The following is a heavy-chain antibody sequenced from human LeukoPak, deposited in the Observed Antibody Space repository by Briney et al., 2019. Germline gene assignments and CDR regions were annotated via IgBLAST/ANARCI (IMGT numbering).Heavy chain of an antibody. CDR3: ARDASPGYFDL. CDR2: ITSDGSAT. J-gene: IGHJ2*01. V-gene: IGHV3-74*01. CDR1: GFTFSSYW. Sequence: GGSLRLSCAVSGFTFSSYWMHWDRQSPGKGLAWVSRITSDGSATDYADSVRGRFTVSRDNAKNTLFLHMDSLRVEDTAVYYCARDASPGYFDLWGRGTLVTVSS.